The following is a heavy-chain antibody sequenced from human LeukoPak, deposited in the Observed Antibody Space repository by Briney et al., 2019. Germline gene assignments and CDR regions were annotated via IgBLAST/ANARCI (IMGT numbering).Heavy chain of an antibody. Sequence: SETLSLTCAVYGGSFSGYYWSWIRQPPGKGLEWIGEINHSGSTNYNPSLKSRVTISVDTSKNQFSLKLSSVTAADTAVYYCARDHLNLYYYDSSGTRYNWFDPWGQGTLVTVSS. CDR2: INHSGST. CDR3: ARDHLNLYYYDSSGTRYNWFDP. J-gene: IGHJ5*02. D-gene: IGHD3-22*01. V-gene: IGHV4-34*01. CDR1: GGSFSGYY.